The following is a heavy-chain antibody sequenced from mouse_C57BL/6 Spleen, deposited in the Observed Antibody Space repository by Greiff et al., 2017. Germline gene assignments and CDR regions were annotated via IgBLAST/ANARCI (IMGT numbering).Heavy chain of an antibody. V-gene: IGHV1-52*01. J-gene: IGHJ1*03. CDR1: GYTFTSYW. Sequence: QVQLQQPGAELVRPGSSVKLSCKASGYTFTSYWMHWVKQRPIQGLEWIGNIDPSDSETHYNQKFKDKATLTVDTSSSTAYMQLSSLTSEDSAVYDCARFYYGNSGDFDVWGTGTTVTVSS. CDR3: ARFYYGNSGDFDV. CDR2: IDPSDSET. D-gene: IGHD2-1*01.